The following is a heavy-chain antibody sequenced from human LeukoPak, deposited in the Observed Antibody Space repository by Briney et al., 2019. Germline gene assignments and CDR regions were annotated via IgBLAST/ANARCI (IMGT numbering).Heavy chain of an antibody. Sequence: ASVKVSCKASGYTFTGYYMHWVRQAPGQGLEWMGWINPNSGSTNYAQKFQGRVTMTRDTSISTAYMELSRLRSDDTAVYYCAREAVAGPSGAFDIWGQGTMVTVSS. V-gene: IGHV1-2*02. J-gene: IGHJ3*02. CDR2: INPNSGST. CDR1: GYTFTGYY. CDR3: AREAVAGPSGAFDI. D-gene: IGHD6-19*01.